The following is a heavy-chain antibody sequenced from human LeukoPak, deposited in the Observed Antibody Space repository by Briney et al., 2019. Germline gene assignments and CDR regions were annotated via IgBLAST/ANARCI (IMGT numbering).Heavy chain of an antibody. Sequence: SETLSLTCTLSGGSLSSGGYYWSWIRQHPGNGLEWIGYIYYSGSTYYNPSLKSRVTISVDTSKNQFSLKLSSVTAADTAVYYCARDSSTSRRIGWFDPWGQGTLVTVSS. CDR1: GGSLSSGGYY. D-gene: IGHD2-15*01. V-gene: IGHV4-31*03. J-gene: IGHJ5*02. CDR3: ARDSSTSRRIGWFDP. CDR2: IYYSGST.